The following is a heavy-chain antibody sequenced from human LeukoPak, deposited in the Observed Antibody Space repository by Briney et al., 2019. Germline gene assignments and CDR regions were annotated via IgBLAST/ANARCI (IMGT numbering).Heavy chain of an antibody. CDR3: ARLIWFGGAFDI. J-gene: IGHJ3*02. V-gene: IGHV4-61*02. D-gene: IGHD3-10*01. Sequence: SQTLSLTCTVSGGSISSGSYYWSWIRQPAGKGLEWIGRFYTSGSTNYNPSLKSRVTISVDTSKNQFSLKLSSVTAADTAVYYCARLIWFGGAFDIWGQGTMVTVSS. CDR1: GGSISSGSYY. CDR2: FYTSGST.